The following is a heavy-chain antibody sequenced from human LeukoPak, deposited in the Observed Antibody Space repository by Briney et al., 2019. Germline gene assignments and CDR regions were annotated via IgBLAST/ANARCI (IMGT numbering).Heavy chain of an antibody. J-gene: IGHJ5*02. D-gene: IGHD1/OR15-1a*01. CDR1: GGSFSGYY. CDR2: INHRGST. V-gene: IGHV4-34*01. Sequence: PSETLSLTCAVYGGSFSGYYWSWIRQPPGKGLEWIGEINHRGSTNYNPSLKSRVTISVDTSKNQFSLKLSSVTAADTAVYYCARGLPRDGAVPNNRNWFDPWGQGTLVTVSS. CDR3: ARGLPRDGAVPNNRNWFDP.